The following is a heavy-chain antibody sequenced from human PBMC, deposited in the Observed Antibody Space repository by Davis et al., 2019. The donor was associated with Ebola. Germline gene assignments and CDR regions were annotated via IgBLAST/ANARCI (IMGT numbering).Heavy chain of an antibody. CDR3: ARDLFRERILEWLSYNWFDP. CDR2: ISAYNGNT. D-gene: IGHD3-3*01. J-gene: IGHJ5*02. V-gene: IGHV1-18*01. CDR1: GYTFTSYG. Sequence: ASVKVSCKASGYTFTSYGISWVRQAPGQGLEWMGWISAYNGNTNYAQKLQGRVTMTTDTSTSTAYMELRSLRSDDTAVYYCARDLFRERILEWLSYNWFDPWGQGTLVTVSS.